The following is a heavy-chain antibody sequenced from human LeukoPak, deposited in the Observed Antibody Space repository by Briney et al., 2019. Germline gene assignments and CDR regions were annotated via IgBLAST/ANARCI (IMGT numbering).Heavy chain of an antibody. D-gene: IGHD3-22*01. CDR2: IKSKTDGGTT. CDR3: MAYYYDSSGYSDYFDY. J-gene: IGHJ4*02. V-gene: IGHV3-15*01. Sequence: GGSLRLSCAASGFTFSNAWMSWVRQAPGKGLEWVGRIKSKTDGGTTDYAAPVKGRFTISRDDSNNTLYLQMNSLKTEDTAVYYCMAYYYDSSGYSDYFDYWGQGTLVTVSS. CDR1: GFTFSNAW.